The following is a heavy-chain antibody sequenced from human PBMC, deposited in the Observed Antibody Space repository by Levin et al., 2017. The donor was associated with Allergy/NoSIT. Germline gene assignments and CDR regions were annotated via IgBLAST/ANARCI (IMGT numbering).Heavy chain of an antibody. CDR1: GGSISSYY. Sequence: TSETLSLTCTVSGGSISSYYWSWIRQPPGKGLEWIGYIYYSGSTNYNPSLKSRVTISVDTSKNQFSLKLSSVTAADTAVYYCAREGGHHRHFDYWGQGTLVTVSS. V-gene: IGHV4-59*01. CDR2: IYYSGST. J-gene: IGHJ4*02. D-gene: IGHD3-16*01. CDR3: AREGGHHRHFDY.